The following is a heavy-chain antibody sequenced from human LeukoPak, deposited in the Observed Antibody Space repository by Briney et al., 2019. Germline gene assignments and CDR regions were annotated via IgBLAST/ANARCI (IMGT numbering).Heavy chain of an antibody. V-gene: IGHV1-18*01. J-gene: IGHJ4*02. D-gene: IGHD6-13*01. CDR1: GYTFTSYG. CDR2: ISAYNGNT. Sequence: ASVKVSCKASGYTFTSYGISWVRQAPGQGLEWMGWISAYNGNTNYAQKLQGRVTMPTDTSTSTAYMELRSLRSGDTAVYYCARAGIAAAGPGDYWGQGTLVSVSS. CDR3: ARAGIAAAGPGDY.